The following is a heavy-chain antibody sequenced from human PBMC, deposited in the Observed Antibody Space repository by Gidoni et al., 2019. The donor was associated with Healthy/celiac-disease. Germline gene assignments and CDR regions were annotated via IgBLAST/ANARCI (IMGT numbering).Heavy chain of an antibody. J-gene: IGHJ4*02. CDR1: GFTFSSYA. CDR3: AKDRQYYDSSGHHYFDY. V-gene: IGHV3-23*01. D-gene: IGHD3-22*01. Sequence: EVQLLESGGGLVQPGGSLRLSCAASGFTFSSYAMSWVRQAPGKGLEWVSAISGSGGSTYYADSVKGRFTISRDNSKNTLYLQMNSLRAEDTAVYYCAKDRQYYDSSGHHYFDYWGQGTLVTVSS. CDR2: ISGSGGST.